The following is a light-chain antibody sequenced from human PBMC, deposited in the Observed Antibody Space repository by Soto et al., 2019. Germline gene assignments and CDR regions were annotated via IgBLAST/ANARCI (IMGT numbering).Light chain of an antibody. J-gene: IGKJ5*01. CDR1: QSVSSSY. V-gene: IGKV3-20*01. CDR3: QQYGSSPVT. Sequence: EIVLTQSPGTLSLSPGERATLSCRASQSVSSSYLAWYQQKPGQAPRLLIYGASSRATGIPDRFSGSGSGTDFTLTISRLEPEDFAVYYCQQYGSSPVTFDHGTRLEIK. CDR2: GAS.